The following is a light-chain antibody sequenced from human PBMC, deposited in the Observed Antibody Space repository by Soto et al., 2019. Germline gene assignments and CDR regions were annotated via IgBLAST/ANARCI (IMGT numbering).Light chain of an antibody. V-gene: IGLV2-14*01. CDR2: EVS. Sequence: QSALTQPASVSGSPGQSTTISCTGTSSDVGGYKYVSWFQQYPGKAPRLIIYEVSIRPSGVSNRFSGSKSGNTASLTISGLQAEDEAYYYCNSYTSRGTRVSGTGTKVTVL. CDR3: NSYTSRGTRV. J-gene: IGLJ1*01. CDR1: SSDVGGYKY.